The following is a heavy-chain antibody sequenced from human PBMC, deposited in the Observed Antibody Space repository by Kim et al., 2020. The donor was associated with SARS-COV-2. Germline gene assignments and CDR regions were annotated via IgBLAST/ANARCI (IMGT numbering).Heavy chain of an antibody. Sequence: SETLSLTCTVSGGSISSYYWSWIRKPPGKGLEWIGYIYYSGSTNYNPSLKSRVTISVDTSKNQFSLKLSSVTAADTAVYYCARGVEGDGYNWGLGAFDIWGQGTMVTVSS. CDR1: GGSISSYY. D-gene: IGHD5-12*01. J-gene: IGHJ3*02. CDR2: IYYSGST. V-gene: IGHV4-59*13. CDR3: ARGVEGDGYNWGLGAFDI.